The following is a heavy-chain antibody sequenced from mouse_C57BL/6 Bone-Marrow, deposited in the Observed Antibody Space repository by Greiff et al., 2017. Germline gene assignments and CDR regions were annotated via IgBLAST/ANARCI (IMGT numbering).Heavy chain of an antibody. CDR2: IHPNSGST. J-gene: IGHJ2*01. Sequence: VQLQQSGAELVKPGASVKLSCKASGYTFTSYWMHWVKQRPGQGLEWIGVIHPNSGSTNYNEKFKSKATLTVDKSSSTAYMQLSSLTSEDAAVYYGARVIYYDNVDYWCQGTTLTVSS. CDR3: ARVIYYDNVDY. V-gene: IGHV1-64*01. D-gene: IGHD2-4*01. CDR1: GYTFTSYW.